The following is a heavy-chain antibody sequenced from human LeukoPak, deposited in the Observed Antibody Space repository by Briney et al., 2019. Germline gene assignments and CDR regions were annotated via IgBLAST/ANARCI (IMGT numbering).Heavy chain of an antibody. CDR1: GFTFSTYV. CDR2: ISNDGSTK. V-gene: IGHV3-30*04. J-gene: IGHJ6*04. Sequence: GGSLRLSCAASGFTFSTYVMHWVRQAPGEGLEWVAVISNDGSTKYYADSVKGRFTVSRHNSKNTVYLQMNCLRAEDTAVYYCARDAPPLGMDVWGIGTTVTVSS. CDR3: ARDAPPLGMDV.